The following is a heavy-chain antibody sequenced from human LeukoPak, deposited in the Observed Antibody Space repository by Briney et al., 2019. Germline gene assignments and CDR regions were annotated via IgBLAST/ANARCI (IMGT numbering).Heavy chain of an antibody. J-gene: IGHJ4*02. V-gene: IGHV3-15*07. CDR1: GLTVSNIW. Sequence: GGSLRLSCAVSGLTVSNIWMNWVRQAPGKGLEWVGRIKSETAGGTTDFAAPVTGRFTISTDDSKNTLFLQLNSLTSDDTAVYYCAQGSGKYLYYWGQGTLVTVSS. CDR2: IKSETAGGTT. CDR3: AQGSGKYLYY. D-gene: IGHD2-15*01.